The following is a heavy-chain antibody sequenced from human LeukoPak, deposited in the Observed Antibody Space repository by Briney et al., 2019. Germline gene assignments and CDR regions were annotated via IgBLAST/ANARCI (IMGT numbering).Heavy chain of an antibody. J-gene: IGHJ4*02. D-gene: IGHD2-15*01. Sequence: GGSLRLSCAASGFTFRNFAMGWVRQSPGKGLEWVSAISGSGGSTYYADSVKGRFTISRDNSKNTLYLQMNSLRAEDTAVYYCAKGIGPLDYWGQGTLVTVSS. CDR1: GFTFRNFA. CDR3: AKGIGPLDY. CDR2: ISGSGGST. V-gene: IGHV3-23*01.